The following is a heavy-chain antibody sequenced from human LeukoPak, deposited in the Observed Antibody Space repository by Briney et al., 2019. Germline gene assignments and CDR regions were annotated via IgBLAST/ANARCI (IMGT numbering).Heavy chain of an antibody. CDR3: AKKSAGQDIKTGLH. Sequence: GGSLRLSCAASGFTFNNYGMHWVRQAPGKGLEWLAFIRYDGSNKYYADSVKGRFTISRDNSKNTLYLQMNSLRAEDTAVYYCAKKSAGQDIKTGLHWGQGTLVTVSS. CDR1: GFTFNNYG. J-gene: IGHJ4*02. V-gene: IGHV3-30*02. CDR2: IRYDGSNK. D-gene: IGHD2-15*01.